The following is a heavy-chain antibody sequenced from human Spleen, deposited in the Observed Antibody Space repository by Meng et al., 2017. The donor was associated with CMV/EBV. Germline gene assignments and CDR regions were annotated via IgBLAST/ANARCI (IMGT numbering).Heavy chain of an antibody. CDR2: INPNSGGT. V-gene: IGHV1-2*02. CDR1: RYTFNAYY. J-gene: IGHJ5*02. Sequence: ASRYTFNAYYIHWVRQAPGQGLEWMGWINPNSGGTNYAQKFQGRVTLTRDTSISTAYMEVDRLRSGDTAVYYCARLYDFWSGTRFDPWGQGTLVTVSS. D-gene: IGHD3-3*01. CDR3: ARLYDFWSGTRFDP.